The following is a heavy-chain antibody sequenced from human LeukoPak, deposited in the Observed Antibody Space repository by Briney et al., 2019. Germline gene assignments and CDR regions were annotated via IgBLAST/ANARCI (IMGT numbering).Heavy chain of an antibody. Sequence: GGSLRLSCAASGFTFGDYAMHWVRQAPGKGLEWVSAINWNSGNIGYADSVKGRFTISRDNAKNSLYLQMNSLRAEDTAVYYCARVGGYSYGYGYDYWGQGTLVTVSS. CDR2: INWNSGNI. CDR3: ARVGGYSYGYGYDY. V-gene: IGHV3-9*01. J-gene: IGHJ4*02. D-gene: IGHD5-18*01. CDR1: GFTFGDYA.